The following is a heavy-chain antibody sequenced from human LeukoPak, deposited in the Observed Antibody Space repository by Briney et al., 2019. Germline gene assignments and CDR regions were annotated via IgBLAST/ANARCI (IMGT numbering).Heavy chain of an antibody. CDR2: VKRDGSEK. J-gene: IGHJ4*02. V-gene: IGHV3-7*01. CDR3: AKYDVWSGFSYDC. Sequence: GGALRLSCAASGFTLSSFWMGWVRQAPGKGLEWVANVKRDGSEKYYVDSLKGRFTISRDNAKHSLYLEMNSLTVEDTAVYYCAKYDVWSGFSYDCWGQGTLVTVSS. D-gene: IGHD3-3*01. CDR1: GFTLSSFW.